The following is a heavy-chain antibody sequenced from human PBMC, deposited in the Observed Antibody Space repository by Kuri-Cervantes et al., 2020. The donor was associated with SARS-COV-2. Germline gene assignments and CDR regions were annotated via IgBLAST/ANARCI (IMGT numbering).Heavy chain of an antibody. CDR1: GFTFSSYW. Sequence: GESLKISCAASGFTFSSYWMHWVRQAPGKGLEWVAVIWYDGSNKYYADSVKGRFTISRDNSKNTLYLQMNSLRAEDTAVYYCARDALYYDILTGYYPSYMDVWGKGTTVTVSS. J-gene: IGHJ6*03. CDR3: ARDALYYDILTGYYPSYMDV. V-gene: IGHV3-33*08. CDR2: IWYDGSNK. D-gene: IGHD3-9*01.